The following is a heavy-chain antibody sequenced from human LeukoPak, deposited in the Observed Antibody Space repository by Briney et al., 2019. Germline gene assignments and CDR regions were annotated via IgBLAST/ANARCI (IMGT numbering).Heavy chain of an antibody. CDR2: IYYSGST. CDR3: ARDKSTFDY. V-gene: IGHV4-39*01. Sequence: SETLPLTCTVSGGSISSSSYYWGWIRQPPGKGLEWIGSIYYSGSTYYNPSLKSRVTISVDTSKNQFSLKLSSVTAADTAVYYCARDKSTFDYWGQGTLVTVSS. J-gene: IGHJ4*02. CDR1: GGSISSSSYY.